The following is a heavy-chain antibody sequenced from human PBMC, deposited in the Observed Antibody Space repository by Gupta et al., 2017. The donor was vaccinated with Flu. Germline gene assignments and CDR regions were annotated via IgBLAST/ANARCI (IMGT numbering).Heavy chain of an antibody. Sequence: MNWVRQAPGKGLEWVAGISGDGETTHNKQSVRGRFTISRDNSRNTLYLQMDSLRADDTAXYXCARGAXGVTMIRVSCFDPWGQGTRVTVSS. CDR2: ISGDGETT. CDR3: ARGAXGVTMIRVSCFDP. D-gene: IGHD3-22*01. J-gene: IGHJ5*02. V-gene: IGHV3-23*01.